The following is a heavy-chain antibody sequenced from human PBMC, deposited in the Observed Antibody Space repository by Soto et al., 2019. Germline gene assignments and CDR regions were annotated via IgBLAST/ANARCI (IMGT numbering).Heavy chain of an antibody. CDR1: GYTFTSYY. CDR2: INPSGGST. D-gene: IGHD6-19*01. CDR3: ARDRIAVAGTGGGYYYYGMDV. V-gene: IGHV1-46*01. J-gene: IGHJ6*02. Sequence: ASVKVSCKASGYTFTSYYMHWVRQAPGQGLEWMGIINPSGGSTSYAQKFQGRVTMTRDTSTSTVYMELSSLRSEDTAVYYCARDRIAVAGTGGGYYYYGMDVWGQGTTVTVSS.